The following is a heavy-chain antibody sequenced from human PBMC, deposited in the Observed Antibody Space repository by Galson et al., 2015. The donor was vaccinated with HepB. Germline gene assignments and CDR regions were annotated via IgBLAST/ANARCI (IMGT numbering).Heavy chain of an antibody. CDR1: GFSFKDFW. J-gene: IGHJ4*02. D-gene: IGHD6-19*01. CDR3: AGDGISGWETFAF. Sequence: SLRLSCAVSGFSFKDFWMSWVRQAPGKGLEWVATMNKDETEKYYVDSVKGRFTISRDNAKNSMSLYMDNLRTEDTAVYYCAGDGISGWETFAFCGQGTLVTVSS. CDR2: MNKDETEK. V-gene: IGHV3-7*01.